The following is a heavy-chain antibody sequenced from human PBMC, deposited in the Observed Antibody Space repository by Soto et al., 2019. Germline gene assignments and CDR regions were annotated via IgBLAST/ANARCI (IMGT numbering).Heavy chain of an antibody. CDR2: TYYRSRWYN. V-gene: IGHV6-1*01. D-gene: IGHD1-7*01. Sequence: PSQTLSLTCAISGDSVSSNRGVWNWIRQSPSRGLEWLGRTYYRSRWYNDYAVSVRSRITVNPDTSKNQFSLQLTSVTPEDTAVYYCAGTTSHQWYYMDVWGKGTTVTVSS. CDR3: AGTTSHQWYYMDV. CDR1: GDSVSSNRGV. J-gene: IGHJ6*03.